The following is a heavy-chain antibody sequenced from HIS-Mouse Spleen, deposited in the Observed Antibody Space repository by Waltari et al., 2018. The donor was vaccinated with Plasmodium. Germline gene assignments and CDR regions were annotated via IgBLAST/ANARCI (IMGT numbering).Heavy chain of an antibody. Sequence: EVQLVESGGGLVQPGGSLRLSCAASGFTFSSYCSRWVRQAPGKGLEWVANIKQDGSEKYYVDSVKGRFTISRDNAKNSLYLQMNSLRAEDTAVYYCASSWYWYFDLWGRGTLVTVSS. CDR3: ASSWYWYFDL. J-gene: IGHJ2*01. D-gene: IGHD6-13*01. CDR1: GFTFSSYC. CDR2: IKQDGSEK. V-gene: IGHV3-7*01.